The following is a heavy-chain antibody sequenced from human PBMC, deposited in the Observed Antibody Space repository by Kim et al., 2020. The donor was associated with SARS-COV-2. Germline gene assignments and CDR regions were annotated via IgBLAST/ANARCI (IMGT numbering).Heavy chain of an antibody. Sequence: GGSLRLSCAASGFAFTRHAMSWVRQAPEKGLEWVSSISISGGSTYYADSVKGRFTISRDNSTNTLFLQMNSLRAEDTAGYYCARDRSPRYSFGSTEEDYWGQGTLVTVSS. CDR1: GFAFTRHA. CDR3: ARDRSPRYSFGSTEEDY. J-gene: IGHJ4*02. D-gene: IGHD5-18*01. V-gene: IGHV3-23*01. CDR2: ISISGGST.